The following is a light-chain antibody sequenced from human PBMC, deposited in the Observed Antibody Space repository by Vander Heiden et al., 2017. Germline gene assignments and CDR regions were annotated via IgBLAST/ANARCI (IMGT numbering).Light chain of an antibody. CDR2: AAS. J-gene: IGKJ1*01. CDR3: QQSYSTPWT. CDR1: QSISNY. Sequence: DIQMTQSPSSLSASVGDRITITCRASQSISNYLNWYQQKPGKAPKLLISAASSLQSRVASRFSGSGSGTDFALTISSLQPEDFATYYCQQSYSTPWTFGQGTKVEIK. V-gene: IGKV1-39*01.